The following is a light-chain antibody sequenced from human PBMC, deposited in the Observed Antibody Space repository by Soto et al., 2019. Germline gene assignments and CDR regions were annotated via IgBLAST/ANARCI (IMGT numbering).Light chain of an antibody. CDR3: QQYASSPLT. V-gene: IGKV3-20*01. J-gene: IGKJ4*01. CDR2: GAS. CDR1: QSIGSNF. Sequence: EIVLTQSPGTLSLSPGERATLSCRAIQSIGSNFVAWYQQKPGQAPRLLIHGASSRATGIPDRFSGSASGTDFILTISRLEPEDFAVYYCQQYASSPLTFGGGTRVDIK.